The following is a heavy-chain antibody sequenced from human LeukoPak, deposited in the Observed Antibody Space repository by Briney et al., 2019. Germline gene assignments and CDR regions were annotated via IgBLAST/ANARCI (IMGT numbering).Heavy chain of an antibody. Sequence: PGGSLRLSCAASGFTFSSYSMNWVRQPPGKGLEWIGEINHSGSTNYNPSLKTRVTISIDTSNNQFSLKLSSVTAADTAVYYCARGRGVKYNSDRIYSFDYWGQGTLVTVSS. J-gene: IGHJ4*02. CDR1: GFTFSSYS. CDR2: INHSGST. V-gene: IGHV4-34*01. D-gene: IGHD1-1*01. CDR3: ARGRGVKYNSDRIYSFDY.